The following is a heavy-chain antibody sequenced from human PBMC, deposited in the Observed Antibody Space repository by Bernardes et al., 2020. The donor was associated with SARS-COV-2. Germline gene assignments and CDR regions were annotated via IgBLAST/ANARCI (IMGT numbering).Heavy chain of an antibody. D-gene: IGHD3-3*01. CDR1: GLSFTSYT. Sequence: SVKVSCTVSGLSFTSYTISWVRQAPGQGLEWVGGINPRFGTPFYAQKFQGRVIITADDPTATTHMFISNLTPEDTAVYFCARSHTPSDSYWSGPFDYWGQGTLVTVSS. J-gene: IGHJ4*02. CDR3: ARSHTPSDSYWSGPFDY. V-gene: IGHV1-69*13. CDR2: INPRFGTP.